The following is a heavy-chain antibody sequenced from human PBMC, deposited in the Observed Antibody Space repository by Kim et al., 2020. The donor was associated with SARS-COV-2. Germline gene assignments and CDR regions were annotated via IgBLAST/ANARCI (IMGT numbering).Heavy chain of an antibody. CDR3: ARGGAVYASRALLDV. Sequence: ASVKVSCKTSGYTFSNYCMPWVRQAPGQRLEWMGWITVYNGNTNYAQKFQGRVTMNKDTSSSTAYMELGSLRSDDTAVYYCARGGAVYASRALLDVWAQG. CDR1: GYTFSNYC. CDR2: ITVYNGNT. J-gene: IGHJ6*02. V-gene: IGHV1-18*01. D-gene: IGHD2-8*01.